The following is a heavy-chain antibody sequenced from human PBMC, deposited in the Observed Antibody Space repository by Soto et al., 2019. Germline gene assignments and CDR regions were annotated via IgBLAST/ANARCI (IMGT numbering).Heavy chain of an antibody. D-gene: IGHD4-17*01. CDR3: GGGTYGDYGVNY. J-gene: IGHJ4*02. CDR2: INASNGNT. CDR1: GYTFTSYA. Sequence: QVQLVQSGAEVKKPGASVKVSCKASGYTFTSYAMHWVRQAPGQRLEWMGWINASNGNTKYSQKFQGRVTITRDTSASTAYMELSSLRSEDTAVYYCGGGTYGDYGVNYWGQGTLVTVSS. V-gene: IGHV1-3*01.